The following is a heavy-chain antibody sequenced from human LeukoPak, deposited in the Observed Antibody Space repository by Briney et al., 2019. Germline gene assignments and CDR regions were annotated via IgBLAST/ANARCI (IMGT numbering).Heavy chain of an antibody. D-gene: IGHD6-19*01. V-gene: IGHV3-23*01. CDR1: GFTFSSYA. CDR3: AKDRSSSGWYFPCDY. J-gene: IGHJ4*02. Sequence: GGSLRLSCAASGFTFSSYAMSWVRQAPGKGLEWVSAISGSGGSTYYADSVKGRFTISRDNSKNTLYLQMNSLRAEDTAVYYCAKDRSSSGWYFPCDYWGQGTLVTVSS. CDR2: ISGSGGST.